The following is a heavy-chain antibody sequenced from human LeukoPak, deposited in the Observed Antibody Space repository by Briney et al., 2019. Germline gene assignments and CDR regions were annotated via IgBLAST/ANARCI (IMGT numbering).Heavy chain of an antibody. V-gene: IGHV4-39*07. CDR2: IYYSGST. CDR1: GGSISSSSYY. Sequence: SETLSLTCTVSGGSISSSSYYWGWIRQPPGKGLEWIGSIYYSGSTYYNPSLKSRVTISVDTSKNQFSLKLSSVTAADTAVYYCASDSSSSPYYYYYMDVWGKGTTVTVSS. D-gene: IGHD6-6*01. J-gene: IGHJ6*03. CDR3: ASDSSSSPYYYYYMDV.